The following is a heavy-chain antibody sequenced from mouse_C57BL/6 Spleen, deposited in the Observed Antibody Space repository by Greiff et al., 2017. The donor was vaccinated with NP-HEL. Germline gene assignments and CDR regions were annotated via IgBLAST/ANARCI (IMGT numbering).Heavy chain of an antibody. Sequence: VKLVESGAELVRPGSSVKLSCKASGYTFTSYWMHWVKQRPIQGLEWIGNIDPSDSETHYNQKFKDKATLTVDKSSSTAYMQLSSLTSEDSAVYYCARSNGSLFYFDYWGQGTTLTVSS. CDR1: GYTFTSYW. D-gene: IGHD6-1*01. CDR3: ARSNGSLFYFDY. V-gene: IGHV1-52*01. J-gene: IGHJ2*01. CDR2: IDPSDSET.